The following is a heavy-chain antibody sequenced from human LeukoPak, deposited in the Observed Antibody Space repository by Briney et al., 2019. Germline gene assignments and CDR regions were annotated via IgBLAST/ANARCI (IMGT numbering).Heavy chain of an antibody. Sequence: ASVKVSCKASGGTFSSYAISWVRQAPGQGLEWMGGIIPIFGTANYAQKFQGRVTITADESTSTAYMELSSLRSEDTAEYYCARFGGTVTEKHFDYWGQGTLVTVSS. J-gene: IGHJ4*02. CDR3: ARFGGTVTEKHFDY. D-gene: IGHD4-17*01. CDR2: IIPIFGTA. CDR1: GGTFSSYA. V-gene: IGHV1-69*13.